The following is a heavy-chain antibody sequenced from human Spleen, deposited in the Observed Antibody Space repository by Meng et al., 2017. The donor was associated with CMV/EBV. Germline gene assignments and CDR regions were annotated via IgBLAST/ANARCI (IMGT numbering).Heavy chain of an antibody. Sequence: GESLKISCEASGFIFSNYGMHWVRQAPGKGLEWVAVIWYDGSYKKYADSVKGRFTISRDNSKNTLYLQMNSLSAKDTAVYYCVKMDDFWSGYYGHYYHGMDVWGQGTTVTVSS. CDR2: IWYDGSYK. CDR3: VKMDDFWSGYYGHYYHGMDV. CDR1: GFIFSNYG. D-gene: IGHD3-3*01. V-gene: IGHV3-33*06. J-gene: IGHJ6*02.